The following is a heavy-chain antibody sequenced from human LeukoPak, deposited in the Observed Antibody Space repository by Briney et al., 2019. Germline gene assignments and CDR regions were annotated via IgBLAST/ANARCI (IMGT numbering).Heavy chain of an antibody. V-gene: IGHV4-34*01. CDR2: INHSGST. CDR1: GGSFSDYY. J-gene: IGHJ4*02. Sequence: SETLSLTCAVYGGSFSDYYWSWIRQPPGKGLEWIGEINHSGSTNYNPSLKSRVTISVDTSKNQFSLKLSSVTAADTAVYYCAAGYSSSWYVRYFDYWGQGTLVTVSS. CDR3: AAGYSSSWYVRYFDY. D-gene: IGHD6-13*01.